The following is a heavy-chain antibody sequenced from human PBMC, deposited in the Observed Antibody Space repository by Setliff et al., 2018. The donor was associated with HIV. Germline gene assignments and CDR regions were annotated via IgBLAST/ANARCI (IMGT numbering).Heavy chain of an antibody. D-gene: IGHD3-10*01. J-gene: IGHJ2*01. CDR2: VYASAYS. CDR1: GGSISTHH. CDR3: ARDWVTRSNYYGSGSPWYFDF. Sequence: SETLSLTCTVSGGSISTHHFWSWIRQPAGKGLEWIGRVYASAYSNYNPSLKSRVTMSVDTSQNQFSLKLRAVNAADTAVYYCARDWVTRSNYYGSGSPWYFDFWGRGMLVTVSS. V-gene: IGHV4-4*07.